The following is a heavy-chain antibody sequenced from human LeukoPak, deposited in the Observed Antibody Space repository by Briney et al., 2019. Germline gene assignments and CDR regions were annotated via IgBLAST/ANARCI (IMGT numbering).Heavy chain of an antibody. Sequence: GGSLRLSCSASGFTFGSYAMHWVRQAPGKGLEYVSAISSNGGSTYYADSVKGRFTISRDNSKNTLYLQMSSLRAEDTAVYYCVKASYCSGGSCYYELDYWGQGTLVTVSS. CDR3: VKASYCSGGSCYYELDY. CDR2: ISSNGGST. D-gene: IGHD2-15*01. CDR1: GFTFGSYA. J-gene: IGHJ4*02. V-gene: IGHV3-64D*06.